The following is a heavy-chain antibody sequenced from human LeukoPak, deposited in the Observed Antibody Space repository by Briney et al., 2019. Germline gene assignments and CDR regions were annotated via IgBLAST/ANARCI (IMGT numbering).Heavy chain of an antibody. V-gene: IGHV3-30*02. Sequence: GGSLRLSCAASGFTFSSYGIHWVRQAPGEGLEWVAFIRQDGSNKYYADSVKGRFTITRGNSENTLHLQMNSLRAEDTAVYYCARDSPGIAAAGTFDYWGQGTLVTVSS. D-gene: IGHD6-13*01. CDR2: IRQDGSNK. CDR3: ARDSPGIAAAGTFDY. CDR1: GFTFSSYG. J-gene: IGHJ4*02.